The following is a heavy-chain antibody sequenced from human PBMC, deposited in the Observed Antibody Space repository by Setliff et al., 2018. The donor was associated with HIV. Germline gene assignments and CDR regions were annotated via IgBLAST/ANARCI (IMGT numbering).Heavy chain of an antibody. Sequence: PSETLSLTCAVSGPYSISSGFYWGWIRQPPGKGLEWIGNIYHSGNTYYNPSLKSRVTISVDPSKNQFSLKLRSVTAADTAVYYCARARTIAVAGPPPEWYFDLWGRGTLVTVSS. D-gene: IGHD6-19*01. J-gene: IGHJ2*01. CDR1: GPYSISSGFY. CDR3: ARARTIAVAGPPPEWYFDL. V-gene: IGHV4-38-2*01. CDR2: IYHSGNT.